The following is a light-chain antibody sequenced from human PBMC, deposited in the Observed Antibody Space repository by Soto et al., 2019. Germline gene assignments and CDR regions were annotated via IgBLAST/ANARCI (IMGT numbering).Light chain of an antibody. CDR2: QDS. CDR3: QAWDSSHVV. CDR1: KLGDKY. Sequence: SYELTQPPSVSVSPGQTASITCSGDKLGDKYACWYQQKPGQSPVLVIYQDSKRPSGIPERFSGFNSGNTATLTISGTQAMDEAYYYCQAWDSSHVVFGGGTKLTVL. V-gene: IGLV3-1*01. J-gene: IGLJ2*01.